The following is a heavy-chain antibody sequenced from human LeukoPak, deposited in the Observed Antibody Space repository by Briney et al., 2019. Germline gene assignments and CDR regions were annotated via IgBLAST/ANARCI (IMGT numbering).Heavy chain of an antibody. CDR2: IYYNGKA. D-gene: IGHD3-16*01. V-gene: IGHV4-59*01. CDR1: GGSISGYY. J-gene: IGHJ6*02. CDR3: AKFGADYDMYV. Sequence: SETLSLTCTVPGGSISGYYWTWIRQPPGKGLEWIGQIYYNGKADYNPSLESRITISVDTSKNKISLKLNSATAADTAIYYCAKFGADYDMYVWGQGITVAVSS.